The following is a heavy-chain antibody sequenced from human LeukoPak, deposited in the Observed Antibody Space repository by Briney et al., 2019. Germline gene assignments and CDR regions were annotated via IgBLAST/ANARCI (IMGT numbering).Heavy chain of an antibody. Sequence: ASVKVSCKASGYTFTSYGISWVRQAPGQGLEWMGCISAYNGNTNNAQKLQGGVTMTTDTSTSTAYMELRSLRSDDTAVYYCARVGAYCSGGSCYLDYWGQGTLVTVSS. CDR1: GYTFTSYG. J-gene: IGHJ4*02. V-gene: IGHV1-18*01. CDR3: ARVGAYCSGGSCYLDY. D-gene: IGHD2-15*01. CDR2: ISAYNGNT.